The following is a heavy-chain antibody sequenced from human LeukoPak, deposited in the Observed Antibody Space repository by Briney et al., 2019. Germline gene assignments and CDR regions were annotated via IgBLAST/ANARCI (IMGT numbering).Heavy chain of an antibody. CDR3: ARGGRNFDY. CDR2: INQYGSEK. CDR1: GFTFSSYR. V-gene: IGHV3-7*04. Sequence: GGSLRHSPAASGFTFSSYRINWVRQAPGKGLEWVANINQYGSEKYYVDSVKGRFTISRDNAKNSLYLQMNSLRAEDTAVYYCARGGRNFDYWGQGTLVTVSS. J-gene: IGHJ4*02.